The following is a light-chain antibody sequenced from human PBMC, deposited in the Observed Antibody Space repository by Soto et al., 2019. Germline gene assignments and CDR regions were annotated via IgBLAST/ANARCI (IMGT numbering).Light chain of an antibody. CDR3: QQRKNWPRFT. CDR2: GAS. Sequence: EIVMTQSPATLSVSPGERATLSCRASQSVSSNLAWYQQKPGQAPRLLIYGASTRATGIPARFSGSGSGTDFTLTISSLEPEDFAVYYCQQRKNWPRFTFGPGTKVDIK. CDR1: QSVSSN. V-gene: IGKV3-15*01. J-gene: IGKJ3*01.